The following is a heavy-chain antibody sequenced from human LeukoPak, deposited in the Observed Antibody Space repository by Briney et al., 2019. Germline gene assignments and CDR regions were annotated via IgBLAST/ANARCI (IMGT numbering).Heavy chain of an antibody. CDR1: GYTFTSYY. V-gene: IGHV1-18*04. CDR2: ISAYNGNT. D-gene: IGHD6-13*01. CDR3: ARGDSSWYLDY. J-gene: IGHJ4*02. Sequence: ASVKVSCKASGYTFTSYYMHWVRQAPGQGLEWMGWISAYNGNTNYAQKLQGRVTMTIDTSTSTAYMELRSLRSDDTAVYYCARGDSSWYLDYWGQGTLVTVSS.